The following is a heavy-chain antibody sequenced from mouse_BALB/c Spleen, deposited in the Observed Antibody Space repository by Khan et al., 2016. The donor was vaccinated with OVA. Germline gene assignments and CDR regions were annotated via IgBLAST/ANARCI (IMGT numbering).Heavy chain of an antibody. CDR3: ARKSDMYDFTY. J-gene: IGHJ3*01. Sequence: QVQLQESGPGLVQPSQSLSITCTVSGYSFNTYGIHWIRQSQGKGLEWLGVIRSGGSTAYHGAFITRLSITKDNSKSQVFIKMDSLTADDSAIYYCARKSDMYDFTYWGQGTLVTVSA. CDR2: IRSGGST. V-gene: IGHV2-2*01. D-gene: IGHD2-14*01. CDR1: GYSFNTYG.